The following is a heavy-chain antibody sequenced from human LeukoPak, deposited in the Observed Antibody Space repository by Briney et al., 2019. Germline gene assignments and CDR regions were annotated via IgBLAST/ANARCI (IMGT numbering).Heavy chain of an antibody. CDR2: LSGSGGRT. V-gene: IGHV3-23*01. CDR3: AKDQIRLRYFDWLFLNYFDY. Sequence: GGSLTLPCAASGFTLSSYAMSWVRPPPGKGLEWVSALSGSGGRTYYADSVKGRFTISRDNSKNTLYLQMNSLRAEDTAVYYCAKDQIRLRYFDWLFLNYFDYWGQGTLVTVSS. CDR1: GFTLSSYA. J-gene: IGHJ4*02. D-gene: IGHD3-9*01.